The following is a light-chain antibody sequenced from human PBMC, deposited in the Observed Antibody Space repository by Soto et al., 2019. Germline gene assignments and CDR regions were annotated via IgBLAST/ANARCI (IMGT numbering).Light chain of an antibody. Sequence: EIVLTQSPGTLSLSPGERATLSCRASQSVSSSYLAWYQQKPGQAPKVLIYRASSRATGIPDRFSGSGSGTDFTLTISRLEPEDFAVVDGQQYGSSPQTFGQGTKVDIK. CDR3: QQYGSSPQT. CDR1: QSVSSSY. CDR2: RAS. J-gene: IGKJ1*01. V-gene: IGKV3-20*01.